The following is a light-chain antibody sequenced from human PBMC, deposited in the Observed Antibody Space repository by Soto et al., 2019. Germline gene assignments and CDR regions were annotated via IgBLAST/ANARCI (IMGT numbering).Light chain of an antibody. CDR3: SSYTSSLYV. V-gene: IGLV2-14*01. Sequence: QSVLTQPASVSVSPGQSITIPCTGTSSDVGGYNYVSWYQQHPGKAPKLMIYEVSNRPSGVSNRFSGSKSGNTASLTISGLQAEDEADYYCSSYTSSLYVFGTGTKVTVL. CDR1: SSDVGGYNY. CDR2: EVS. J-gene: IGLJ1*01.